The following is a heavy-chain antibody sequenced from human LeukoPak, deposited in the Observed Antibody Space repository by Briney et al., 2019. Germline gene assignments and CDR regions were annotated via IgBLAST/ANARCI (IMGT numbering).Heavy chain of an antibody. CDR1: GGSFSGYY. CDR3: ARAPLLDCSGGSCPFDY. J-gene: IGHJ4*02. Sequence: SETLSLTCAVYGGSFSGYYWSWIRQPPGKGLEWIGEINHSGSTNYNPSLKSRVTISVDTSKNQFSLKLSSVTAADTAVYYCARAPLLDCSGGSCPFDYWGQGTLVTVSS. D-gene: IGHD2-15*01. V-gene: IGHV4-34*01. CDR2: INHSGST.